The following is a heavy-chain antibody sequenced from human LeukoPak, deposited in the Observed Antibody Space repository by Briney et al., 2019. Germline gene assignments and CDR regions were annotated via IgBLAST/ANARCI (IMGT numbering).Heavy chain of an antibody. Sequence: GGSLRLSCAASGFTFSSYEMDWVRQAPGKGLEWVSLIYSGGNTYYADSVKGRFTISRDNSKNTLYLQMNSLRAEDTALYYCAGGLGQYNWNDGYWGQGTLVTVSS. V-gene: IGHV3-53*01. CDR1: GFTFSSYE. D-gene: IGHD1-20*01. J-gene: IGHJ4*02. CDR2: IYSGGNT. CDR3: AGGLGQYNWNDGY.